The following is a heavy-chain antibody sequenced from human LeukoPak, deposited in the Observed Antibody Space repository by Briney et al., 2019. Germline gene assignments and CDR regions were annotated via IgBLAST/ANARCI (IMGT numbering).Heavy chain of an antibody. CDR1: GFTFSSYE. Sequence: PGGSLRLSCAASGFTFSSYEMNWVRQAPGKGLEWVSYISSSGSTIFYADSVEGRFTISRDNAKNSLCLQMNSLRAEDTAVYYCAREYSDRSAYYYAFDYWGRGTLVTVSS. D-gene: IGHD3-22*01. J-gene: IGHJ4*02. CDR3: AREYSDRSAYYYAFDY. V-gene: IGHV3-48*03. CDR2: ISSSGSTI.